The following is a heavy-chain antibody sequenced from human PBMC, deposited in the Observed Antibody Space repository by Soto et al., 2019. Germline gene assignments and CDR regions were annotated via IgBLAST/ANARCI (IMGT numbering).Heavy chain of an antibody. CDR2: IDYSGNT. CDR1: GGSIRSHH. V-gene: IGHV4-59*11. CDR3: ARDNCSSSSCYFDY. J-gene: IGHJ4*02. Sequence: SETLSLTCTVSGGSIRSHHWSWIRQSPGKGLEWIGFIDYSGNTDYNPSLKSRVTISVDTSSNQFSLKLSSVTAADTAVYYCARDNCSSSSCYFDYSGQGTLVTVSS. D-gene: IGHD2-2*01.